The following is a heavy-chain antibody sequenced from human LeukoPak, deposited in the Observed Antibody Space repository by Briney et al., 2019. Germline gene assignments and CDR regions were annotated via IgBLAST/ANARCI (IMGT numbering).Heavy chain of an antibody. D-gene: IGHD6-19*01. CDR2: IIPIFGTA. J-gene: IGHJ4*02. CDR3: ARVLSGYSSGWDYFDY. V-gene: IGHV1-69*13. CDR1: GSTFSSYA. Sequence: SVKVSCKASGSTFSSYAISWVRQAPGQGLEWLGGIIPIFGTANYAQKFQGRVTITADDSTSTAYMVLSSLRSEDTAVYYCARVLSGYSSGWDYFDYWGQGTLVTVSS.